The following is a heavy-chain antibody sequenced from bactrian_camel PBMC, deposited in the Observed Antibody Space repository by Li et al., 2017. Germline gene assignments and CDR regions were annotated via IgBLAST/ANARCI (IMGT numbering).Heavy chain of an antibody. CDR2: IYTGTDRT. CDR3: AAATTWNMGWLQPDEYRY. V-gene: IGHV3S40*01. Sequence: DVQLVESGGGSVQAGGSVTLSCVASGFTESGNYVAWIRQAPGKGREGVASIYTGTDRTYYADSVKGRFTISEERDTHTYFLQMDNLRPDDSAMYYCAAATTWNMGWLQPDEYRYWGQGTQVTVS. CDR1: GFTESGNY. D-gene: IGHD3*01. J-gene: IGHJ4*01.